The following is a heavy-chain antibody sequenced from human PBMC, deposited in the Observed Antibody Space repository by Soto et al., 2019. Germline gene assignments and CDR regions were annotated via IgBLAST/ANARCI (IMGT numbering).Heavy chain of an antibody. J-gene: IGHJ5*02. Sequence: SETLSLTCTVSGGSISSYYWSWIRQPPGKGLEWIGYIYYSGSTNYNPSLKSRVTISVDTSKNQFSLQLNSVTPEDTAVYYFARTTLGYSSSWYYTFGWFDPWGQGTLVTVSS. CDR2: IYYSGST. D-gene: IGHD6-13*01. CDR1: GGSISSYY. V-gene: IGHV4-59*12. CDR3: ARTTLGYSSSWYYTFGWFDP.